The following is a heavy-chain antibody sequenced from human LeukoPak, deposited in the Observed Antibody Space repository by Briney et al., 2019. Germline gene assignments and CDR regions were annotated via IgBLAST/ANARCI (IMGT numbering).Heavy chain of an antibody. CDR2: ISSSGGYT. J-gene: IGHJ6*02. Sequence: PGGSLRLSCAASGFTFSSYSMNWVRQAPGKGLEWVSPISSSGGYTYYADSVKGRFTISRDNAKNSLYLQMNSLRAEDTAVYYCARVYDFWSGYYKAADYYYYGMDVWGQGTTVTVSS. D-gene: IGHD3-3*01. CDR3: ARVYDFWSGYYKAADYYYYGMDV. CDR1: GFTFSSYS. V-gene: IGHV3-21*01.